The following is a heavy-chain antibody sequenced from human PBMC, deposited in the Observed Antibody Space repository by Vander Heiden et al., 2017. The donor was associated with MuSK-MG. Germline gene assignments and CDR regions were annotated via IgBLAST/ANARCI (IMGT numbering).Heavy chain of an antibody. CDR1: GFTLSGSA. V-gene: IGHV3-73*01. Sequence: EVQLVESGGGLVQPGGSLKLSCAASGFTLSGSAMHWVRQESGKGREWVGRIRSKANNYATEYAASVKDRFTISRDDSKNTAFLQMNSLKTEDTAVYYCTRNRRDLVSDAFDMWGHGTMVTVSS. D-gene: IGHD2-8*02. CDR3: TRNRRDLVSDAFDM. CDR2: IRSKANNYAT. J-gene: IGHJ3*02.